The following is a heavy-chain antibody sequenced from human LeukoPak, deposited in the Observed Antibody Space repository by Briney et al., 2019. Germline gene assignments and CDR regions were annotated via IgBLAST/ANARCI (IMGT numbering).Heavy chain of an antibody. Sequence: ASVKVSCKASGYTFTSYGISWVRQAPGQGLEWMGWISAYNGNTNYAQKLQGRVTMTTDTSASTAYMELSTLRSDDTALYYCARTFLGGDYYYYYMDVWGKGTTVTISS. J-gene: IGHJ6*03. V-gene: IGHV1-18*01. CDR2: ISAYNGNT. D-gene: IGHD3-10*01. CDR3: ARTFLGGDYYYYYMDV. CDR1: GYTFTSYG.